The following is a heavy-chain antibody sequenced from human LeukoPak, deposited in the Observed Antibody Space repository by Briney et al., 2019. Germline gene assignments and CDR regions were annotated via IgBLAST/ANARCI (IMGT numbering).Heavy chain of an antibody. D-gene: IGHD6-19*01. CDR1: GYTFTGYY. J-gene: IGHJ6*03. V-gene: IGHV1-2*02. CDR2: IHPNSGGK. CDR3: ERGRGSGWYDYYYFYMVV. Sequence: ASVKVFCRSSGYTFTGYYMHWVRQPPAQGLEWVGWIHPNSGGKNYAQEFEGRVTIPRNTSKHTAHMAVHSLSSGDTPVYYCERGRGSGWYDYYYFYMVVWGKGTTVT.